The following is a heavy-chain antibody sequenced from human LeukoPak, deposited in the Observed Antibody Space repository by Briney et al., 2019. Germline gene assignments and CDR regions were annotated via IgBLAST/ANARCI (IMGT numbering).Heavy chain of an antibody. V-gene: IGHV7-4-1*02. CDR1: GYIFTSYA. Sequence: RASVKVSCKASGYIFTSYAMNWVRQAPGQGLEWMGWINTNTGNPTYAQGFTGRFVFSLDTSVSTAYLQISSLKAEDTAVYYRARAYCSGGSCYFVYWGQGTLVTVSS. CDR3: ARAYCSGGSCYFVY. J-gene: IGHJ4*02. CDR2: INTNTGNP. D-gene: IGHD2-15*01.